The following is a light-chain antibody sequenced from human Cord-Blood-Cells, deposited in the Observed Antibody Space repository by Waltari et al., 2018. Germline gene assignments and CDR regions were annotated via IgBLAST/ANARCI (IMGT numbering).Light chain of an antibody. CDR3: QAWDSSYV. J-gene: IGLJ1*01. Sequence: SYELTQPPSVSVSPGQTASITCSGDKLGDKYACWYQQKPGQSPVLVIYHDSKRPSGIPERFSGSNSGNTATLTISGTQAMDEADYYCQAWDSSYVFGTGTKVTVL. CDR1: KLGDKY. V-gene: IGLV3-1*01. CDR2: HDS.